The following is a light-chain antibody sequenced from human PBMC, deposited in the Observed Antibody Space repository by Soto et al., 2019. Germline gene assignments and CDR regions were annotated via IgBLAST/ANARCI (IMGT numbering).Light chain of an antibody. CDR1: TSNLGGNT. CDR2: TNN. Sequence: QAVVTQPPSVSGTPGHTVSISCSGSTSNLGGNTVNWYQQLPGTAPKLLIYTNNQRPSGVPARFSGSKSGTSASLAISDLRSEDEADFYCAAWDDSLNALVFGGGTKVTVL. V-gene: IGLV1-44*01. J-gene: IGLJ2*01. CDR3: AAWDDSLNALV.